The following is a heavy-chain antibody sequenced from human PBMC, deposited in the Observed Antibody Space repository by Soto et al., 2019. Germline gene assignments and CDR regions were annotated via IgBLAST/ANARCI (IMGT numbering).Heavy chain of an antibody. D-gene: IGHD5-12*01. V-gene: IGHV3-23*01. CDR2: ISGSGGST. CDR1: GFTFSSYA. J-gene: IGHJ6*02. Sequence: PGGSLRLSCAASGFTFSSYAMGWVRQAPGKGLEWVSAISGSGGSTYYADSVKGRFTISRDNSKNTLYLQMNSLRAEDTAVYYCARDGYSGYDSPYYYGMDVWGQGTTVTVSS. CDR3: ARDGYSGYDSPYYYGMDV.